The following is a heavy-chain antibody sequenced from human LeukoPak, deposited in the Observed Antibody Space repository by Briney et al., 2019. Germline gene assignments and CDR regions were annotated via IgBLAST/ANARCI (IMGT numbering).Heavy chain of an antibody. CDR3: ARAHPDPPDIVVVPAATPFDY. CDR1: GGSISSSSYY. D-gene: IGHD2-2*02. CDR2: IYYSGST. V-gene: IGHV4-39*01. Sequence: SETLSLTCTVSGGSISSSSYYWGWIRQPPGKGLEWIGSIYYSGSTYYNPSLKSRVTISVDTSKNQFSLKLSSVTAADTAVYYCARAHPDPPDIVVVPAATPFDYWGQGTLVTVSS. J-gene: IGHJ4*02.